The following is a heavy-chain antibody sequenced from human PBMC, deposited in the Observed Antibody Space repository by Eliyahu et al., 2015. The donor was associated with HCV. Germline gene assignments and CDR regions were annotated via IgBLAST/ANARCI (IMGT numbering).Heavy chain of an antibody. V-gene: IGHV3-48*01. CDR2: ISSSNDTI. CDR3: VRVARKPSILGVASREIYYGLDV. Sequence: EVQLVESGGGLVQPGGXLRLSCAASGFTFRXXHMNWVPQAPGKGLEWVSYISSSNDTIYYADSVKGRFTISRDNAKNSLYLQMNSLRPADTAVYYCVRVARKPSILGVASREIYYGLDVWGQGTTVTVSS. D-gene: IGHD3-3*02. J-gene: IGHJ6*02. CDR1: GFTFRXXH.